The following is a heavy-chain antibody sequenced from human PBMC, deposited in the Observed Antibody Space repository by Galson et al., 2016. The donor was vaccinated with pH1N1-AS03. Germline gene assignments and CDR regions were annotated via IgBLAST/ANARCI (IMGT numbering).Heavy chain of an antibody. CDR2: ITAYNGNS. V-gene: IGHV1-18*04. J-gene: IGHJ3*02. CDR3: ARDQGSVRTTRAFDI. Sequence: QSGAEVKKPGASLKVSCMASGYTFSSYGISWVRQAPGQGLEWMGWITAYNGNSNYAQKLRGRLTMTTDTSTSTAYMELRSLRSDDTAVYYCARDQGSVRTTRAFDIWGQGTMVTVSS. CDR1: GYTFSSYG. D-gene: IGHD1-26*01.